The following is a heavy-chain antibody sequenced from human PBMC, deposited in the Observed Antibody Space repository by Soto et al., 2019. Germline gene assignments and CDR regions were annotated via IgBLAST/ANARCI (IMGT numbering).Heavy chain of an antibody. CDR2: IYHSGST. J-gene: IGHJ6*02. CDR1: GGSISSSNW. V-gene: IGHV4-4*02. D-gene: IGHD2-15*01. CDR3: ARAGRGYCRGGSRYSGLHGMDG. Sequence: QVQLQESGPGLVKPSGTLSLTCAVSGGSISSSNWWSWVRQPPGKGLEWIGEIYHSGSTNYNPSLQGRVPRSLARSKNQSSLKRISGTAADTAVYYCARAGRGYCRGGSRYSGLHGMDGWGHGTTVTVSS.